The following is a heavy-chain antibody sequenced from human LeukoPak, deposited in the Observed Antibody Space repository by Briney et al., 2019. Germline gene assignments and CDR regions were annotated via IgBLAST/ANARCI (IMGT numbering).Heavy chain of an antibody. V-gene: IGHV4-4*07. CDR1: GYSISSGYY. Sequence: SETLSLTCTVSGYSISSGYYWSWIRQPAGKGLEWIGRIYTSGSTNYNPSLKSRVTMSVDTSKNQFSLKLSSVTAADTAVYYCARLMDYYYYMDVWGKGTTVTVSS. D-gene: IGHD2-8*01. CDR2: IYTSGST. J-gene: IGHJ6*03. CDR3: ARLMDYYYYMDV.